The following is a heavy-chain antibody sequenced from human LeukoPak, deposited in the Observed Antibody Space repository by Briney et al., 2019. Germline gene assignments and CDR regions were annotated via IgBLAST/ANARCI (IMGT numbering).Heavy chain of an antibody. CDR3: AKDRYSSREGPYGMDV. V-gene: IGHV1-69*04. D-gene: IGHD6-13*01. J-gene: IGHJ6*02. CDR1: GGTFSSYA. Sequence: GASVKVSCKASGGTFSSYAISWVRQAPGQGLEWMGRIIPILGVANYAQKFQGRVTITADKSTSTAYMELSSLRSEDTAVYYCAKDRYSSREGPYGMDVWGQGTTVTVSS. CDR2: IIPILGVA.